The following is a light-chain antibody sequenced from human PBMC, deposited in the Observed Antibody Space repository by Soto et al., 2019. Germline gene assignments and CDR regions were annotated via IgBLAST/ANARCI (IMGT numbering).Light chain of an antibody. V-gene: IGKV1-12*01. J-gene: IGKJ5*01. CDR2: AAF. Sequence: IHMTHAPSSVSASLGDRVTSSCRASEYINSRLAWYQQKPGNAPKLLIYAAFILQSGVPSRFSGYGSGTDFTLSISSLQPEDFATYYCQQADSFPITFGQGTRLDIK. CDR1: EYINSR. CDR3: QQADSFPIT.